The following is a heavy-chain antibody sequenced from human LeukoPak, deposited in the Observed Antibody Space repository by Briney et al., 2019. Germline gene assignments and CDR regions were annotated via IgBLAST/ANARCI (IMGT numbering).Heavy chain of an antibody. Sequence: GASVKVSCKASGYTFTSYYMHWVRQAPGQGLEWMGIINPSGGSTSYAQKFQGRVTMTRDMSTSTVYMELSSLRSEDTAVYYCAKEPGDGSGWYYFDYWGQGTLVTVSS. CDR1: GYTFTSYY. CDR3: AKEPGDGSGWYYFDY. CDR2: INPSGGST. D-gene: IGHD6-19*01. V-gene: IGHV1-46*01. J-gene: IGHJ4*02.